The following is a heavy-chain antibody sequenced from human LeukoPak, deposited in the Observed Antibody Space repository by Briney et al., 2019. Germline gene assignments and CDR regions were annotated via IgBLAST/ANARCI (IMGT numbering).Heavy chain of an antibody. J-gene: IGHJ3*02. D-gene: IGHD5-12*01. CDR3: ARGYSGYDQGAFDI. CDR1: GYTFTGHY. CDR2: INPNTGGT. V-gene: IGHV1-2*02. Sequence: ASVKVSCKASGYTFTGHYIHWVRQAPGQGLEWMGWINPNTGGTNYAQKFQGRVTMTRDTSISTAYMELSSLRSEDTAVYYCARGYSGYDQGAFDIWGQGTMVTVSS.